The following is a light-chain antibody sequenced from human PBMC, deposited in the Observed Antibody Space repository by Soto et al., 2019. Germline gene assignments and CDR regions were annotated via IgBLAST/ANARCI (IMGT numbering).Light chain of an antibody. CDR3: QQFSSYPLT. J-gene: IGKJ4*01. CDR2: DAS. CDR1: QTVRNNY. Sequence: TRCRAPGPLWLSKDRNRFGRGSQTVRNNYLAWYQQKPGQAPKLLIHDASSRATGIPDRFSGGGSGTDFILTLPRLEPEDFAVYYCQQFSSYPLTLGGGTKVDIK. V-gene: IGKV3-20*01.